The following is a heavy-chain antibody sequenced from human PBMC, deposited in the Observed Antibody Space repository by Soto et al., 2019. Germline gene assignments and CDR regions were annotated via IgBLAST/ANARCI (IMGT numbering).Heavy chain of an antibody. CDR3: STRAYDTNGYYRFDP. V-gene: IGHV4-34*01. Sequence: PSETLSLTCAVYGGSFSGHSWTWIRQSPEKGLEWIGDINHSGRVNYSPSLKSRVTISLDTSKNQFSLTLSAVTAADTAMYYCSTRAYDTNGYYRFDPWGQGTLVTVYS. CDR2: INHSGRV. CDR1: GGSFSGHS. D-gene: IGHD3-22*01. J-gene: IGHJ5*01.